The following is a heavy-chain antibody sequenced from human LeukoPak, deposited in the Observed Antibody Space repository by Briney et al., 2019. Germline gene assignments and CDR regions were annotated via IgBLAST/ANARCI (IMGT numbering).Heavy chain of an antibody. CDR1: GGSISSTNDY. J-gene: IGHJ6*03. Sequence: PSETLSLTCTVSGGSISSTNDYWGWIRQPPGKGLEWIGSIDYSGSTYYNPSLKSRVTISVDTSKNQFSLKLSSVTAADTAVYYCARLSKGYDILTGYYNYYYYYYMDVWGKGTTVTISS. CDR3: ARLSKGYDILTGYYNYYYYYYMDV. CDR2: IDYSGST. V-gene: IGHV4-39*07. D-gene: IGHD3-9*01.